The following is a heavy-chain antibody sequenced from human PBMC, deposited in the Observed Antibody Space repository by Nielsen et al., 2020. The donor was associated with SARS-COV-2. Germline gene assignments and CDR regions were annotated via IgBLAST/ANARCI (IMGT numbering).Heavy chain of an antibody. CDR2: ISGSGGST. Sequence: GESLKISCAASGFTFSSYAMSWVRQAPGKGLERVSAISGSGGSTYYADSVKGRFTISRDNSKNTLYLQMNSLRAEDTAVYYCAKGGRITIFGGGRNWFDPWGQGTLVTVSS. D-gene: IGHD3-3*01. J-gene: IGHJ5*02. CDR3: AKGGRITIFGGGRNWFDP. CDR1: GFTFSSYA. V-gene: IGHV3-23*01.